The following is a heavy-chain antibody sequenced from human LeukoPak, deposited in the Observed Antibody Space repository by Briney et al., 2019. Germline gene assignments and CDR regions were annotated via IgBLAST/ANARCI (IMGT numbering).Heavy chain of an antibody. CDR2: ISTYNGNT. CDR3: ARDRSYDTSGYWKFDY. Sequence: ASVKVSCRASGYTFTRYGISWVRQAPGQGLEWMGWISTYNGNTNYAQELQGRVTMTTDTSTSTAYMELRSLRSDDTAVYYCARDRSYDTSGYWKFDYWGQGTLVTVSS. CDR1: GYTFTRYG. V-gene: IGHV1-18*01. D-gene: IGHD3-22*01. J-gene: IGHJ4*02.